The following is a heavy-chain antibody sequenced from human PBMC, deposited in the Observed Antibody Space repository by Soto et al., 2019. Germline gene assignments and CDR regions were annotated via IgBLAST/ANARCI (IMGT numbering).Heavy chain of an antibody. V-gene: IGHV1-46*01. J-gene: IGHJ4*02. Sequence: ASVKVSCKASGYTFTSYGISWVRQAPGQGLEWMGIINPSGGSTSYAQKFQGRVTMTRDTSTSTVYMELSSLRSEDTAVYYCARDRTSIVGATARFDYWGQGTLVTVSS. CDR1: GYTFTSYG. CDR3: ARDRTSIVGATARFDY. D-gene: IGHD1-26*01. CDR2: INPSGGST.